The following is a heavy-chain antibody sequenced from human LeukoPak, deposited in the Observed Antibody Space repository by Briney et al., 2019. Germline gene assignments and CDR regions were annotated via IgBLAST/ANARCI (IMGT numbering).Heavy chain of an antibody. V-gene: IGHV3-9*01. D-gene: IGHD1-1*01. CDR2: ISWSGGNI. CDR3: AKALERRYYYYGMDV. Sequence: GRSLRLSCAASGFTFDDYAMHWVRQAPGKGLEWVSGISWSGGNIGYADSVKGRFTISRDNAKNSLFLQMNSLRAEDAALYYCAKALERRYYYYGMDVWGQGTTVTVSS. CDR1: GFTFDDYA. J-gene: IGHJ6*02.